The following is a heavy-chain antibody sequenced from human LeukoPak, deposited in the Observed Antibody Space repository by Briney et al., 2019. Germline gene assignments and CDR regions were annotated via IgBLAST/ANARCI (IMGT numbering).Heavy chain of an antibody. CDR2: INHSGST. J-gene: IGHJ3*02. Sequence: SETLSLTCAVYGGSFSGYYWSWIRQPPGKGLEWIGEINHSGSTNYNPSLKSRVTISVDKSKNQFPLKLSSVTAADTAVYYCAKVCKPLYGVVIIPVGDAFDIWGQGTMVTVSS. CDR3: AKVCKPLYGVVIIPVGDAFDI. D-gene: IGHD3-3*01. CDR1: GGSFSGYY. V-gene: IGHV4-34*01.